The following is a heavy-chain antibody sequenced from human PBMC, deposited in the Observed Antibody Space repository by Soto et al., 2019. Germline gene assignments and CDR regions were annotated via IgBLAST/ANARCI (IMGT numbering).Heavy chain of an antibody. CDR1: GDTFSNFS. CDR2: IIPLFRLA. V-gene: IGHV1-69*17. CDR3: ARGGTLIRGAPQVDWFDP. Sequence: QVQLVQSGAEVKRPGSSVKVSCRASGDTFSNFSVNWVRQAPGQWLEWMGGIIPLFRLADYAQKFQGRLTITADHSTSTTFMELNSLTSEDTAFYYCARGGTLIRGAPQVDWFDPWGQGTLVIVSS. D-gene: IGHD3-10*01. J-gene: IGHJ5*02.